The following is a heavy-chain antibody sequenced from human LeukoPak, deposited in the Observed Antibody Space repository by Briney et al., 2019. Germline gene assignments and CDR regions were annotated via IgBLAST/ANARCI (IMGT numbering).Heavy chain of an antibody. V-gene: IGHV1-46*01. CDR1: GYTFTSYY. J-gene: IGHJ4*02. Sequence: ASVKVSCKASGYTFTSYYMHWVRQAPGQGLEWMGIINPSGGSTSYAQKFQGRVTMTRDTSTSTVYMELSSLRSEDMAVYYCARDPNRYYDSSGYYFDYWGQGTLVTVSS. CDR2: INPSGGST. D-gene: IGHD3-22*01. CDR3: ARDPNRYYDSSGYYFDY.